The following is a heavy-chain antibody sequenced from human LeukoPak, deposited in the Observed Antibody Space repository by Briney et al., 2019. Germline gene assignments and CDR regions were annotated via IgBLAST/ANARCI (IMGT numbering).Heavy chain of an antibody. V-gene: IGHV4-59*11. Sequence: SETLSLTCTVSGGSISSHYWSWIRQPPGKGLEWIGYIYYSGSTNYNPSLKSRVTISVDTSKNQFSLKLSSVTAADTAVYYCARDDEQLGENAFDIWGQGTMVTVSS. CDR2: IYYSGST. CDR3: ARDDEQLGENAFDI. J-gene: IGHJ3*02. D-gene: IGHD6-13*01. CDR1: GGSISSHY.